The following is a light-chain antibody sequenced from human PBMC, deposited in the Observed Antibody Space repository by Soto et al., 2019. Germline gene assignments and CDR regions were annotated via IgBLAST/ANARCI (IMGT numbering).Light chain of an antibody. J-gene: IGLJ2*01. CDR2: DNT. Sequence: QSVLTQPPSVSAAPGQKVTISCSGSTSNIGNNYVSWYQHLPGAAPKLLIYDNTNRPSGVSARFFGSKSGTSASLAITGLQAEDEADYYCQSYDRSLSAVVFGGGTKLTVL. CDR1: TSNIGNNY. CDR3: QSYDRSLSAVV. V-gene: IGLV1-40*01.